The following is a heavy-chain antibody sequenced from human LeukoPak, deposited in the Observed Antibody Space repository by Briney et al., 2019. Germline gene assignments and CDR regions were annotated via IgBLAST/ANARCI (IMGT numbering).Heavy chain of an antibody. J-gene: IGHJ6*03. CDR3: TRGPLYYMDV. Sequence: SETLSLTCTVSGGSISSYYWSWLRQPPGKGLEWIGYIYYSGSTNYNPSLKSRVTISVDTSKNQFSLKLSSVTAADTALYFCTRGPLYYMDVWGKGTTVTVSS. V-gene: IGHV4-59*01. CDR1: GGSISSYY. CDR2: IYYSGST.